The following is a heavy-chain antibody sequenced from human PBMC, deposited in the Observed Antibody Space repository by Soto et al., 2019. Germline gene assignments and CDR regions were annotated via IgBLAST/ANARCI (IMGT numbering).Heavy chain of an antibody. CDR2: FDPEDGET. CDR3: ATERPRTTYYYDSSGYYSPVIDAFDI. CDR1: GYTLTELS. V-gene: IGHV1-24*01. J-gene: IGHJ3*02. D-gene: IGHD3-22*01. Sequence: GASVKVSCKVSGYTLTELSMHWVRQAPGKGLEWMGGFDPEDGETIYAQKFQGRVTMTEDTSTDTAYMELSSLRSEDTAVYYCATERPRTTYYYDSSGYYSPVIDAFDIWGQGAMVTVSS.